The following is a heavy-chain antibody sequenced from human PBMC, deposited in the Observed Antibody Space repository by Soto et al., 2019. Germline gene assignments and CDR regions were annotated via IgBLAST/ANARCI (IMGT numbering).Heavy chain of an antibody. Sequence: GGSLRLSCAASGFTFSSYAMSWVRQAPGKGLEWVSAISGSGGSTYYADSVKGRFTISRDNSKNTLYLQMNSLRAEDTAVYYCAKALPDETFYYYYMDVWGKGTTVTVSS. J-gene: IGHJ6*03. V-gene: IGHV3-23*01. CDR2: ISGSGGST. CDR3: AKALPDETFYYYYMDV. CDR1: GFTFSSYA.